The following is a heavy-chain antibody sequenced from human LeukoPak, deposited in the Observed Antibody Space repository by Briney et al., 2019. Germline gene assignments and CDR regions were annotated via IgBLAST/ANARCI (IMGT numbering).Heavy chain of an antibody. CDR1: GGSISSYY. V-gene: IGHV4-59*01. CDR2: IYYSGST. Sequence: SETLSLTCAVSGGSISSYYWSWIRQPPGKGLEWIGYIYYSGSTNYNPSLKSRVTISVDTSKNQFSLKLNSVTAADTAVYYCARGTYSPGGMDVWGQGTTVTVSS. CDR3: ARGTYSPGGMDV. J-gene: IGHJ6*02. D-gene: IGHD5-18*01.